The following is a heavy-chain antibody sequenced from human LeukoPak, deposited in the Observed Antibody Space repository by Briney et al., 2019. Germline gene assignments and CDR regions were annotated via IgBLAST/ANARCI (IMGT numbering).Heavy chain of an antibody. V-gene: IGHV3-53*01. CDR2: IYSGGST. J-gene: IGHJ4*02. D-gene: IGHD3-16*02. CDR1: GFTVSSNY. Sequence: PGGSLRLSCAASGFTVSSNYMSWVRQAPGKGLEWVSVIYSGGSTYYADSVKGRFTISRDNSKNTLYLQMNSLRAEDTAVYYCARGLMITFGGVIALDYWGQGTLVTVSS. CDR3: ARGLMITFGGVIALDY.